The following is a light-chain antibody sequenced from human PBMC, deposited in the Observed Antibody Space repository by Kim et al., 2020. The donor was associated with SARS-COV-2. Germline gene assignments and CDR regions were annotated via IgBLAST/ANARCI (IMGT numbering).Light chain of an antibody. Sequence: PGERATLSCRTSQSVSSSSLAWYQQKPGQAPRLLIYGVSSRATGIPDRFSGSGSGTDFTLAISRLEPEDFAVYYCQQYGTSPRTFGQGTKVDIK. CDR3: QQYGTSPRT. CDR2: GVS. J-gene: IGKJ1*01. V-gene: IGKV3-20*01. CDR1: QSVSSSS.